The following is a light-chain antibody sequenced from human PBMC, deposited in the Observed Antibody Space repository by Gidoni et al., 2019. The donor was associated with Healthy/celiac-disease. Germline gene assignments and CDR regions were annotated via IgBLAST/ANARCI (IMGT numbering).Light chain of an antibody. CDR2: DAS. CDR3: QQYNSYSTYT. CDR1: QSSSSS. J-gene: IGKJ2*01. V-gene: IGKV1-5*01. Sequence: DIQMTQSPSPLSASVGGRVTITCRASQSSSSSLAWYQQKPGKAPQLLIYDASSLDSGVPSRFSGSGSGTEFTLTISSLQPDDFATYYCQQYNSYSTYTFGQGTKLEIK.